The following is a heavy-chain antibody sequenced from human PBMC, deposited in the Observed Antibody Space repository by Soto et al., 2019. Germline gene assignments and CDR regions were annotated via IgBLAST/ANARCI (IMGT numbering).Heavy chain of an antibody. D-gene: IGHD1-1*01. V-gene: IGHV3-30*18. J-gene: IGHJ4*02. CDR3: AKEGPITNWYFDY. CDR2: ISYDGNVA. CDR1: GFTFSSYG. Sequence: QVQLVESGGGVVQPGRSLRLSCAASGFTFSSYGMPWVRQAPGKGLEWVTVISYDGNVAYYADSVKGRFTISRDNSKNTLYLQRNSLRTEDTAMYYCAKEGPITNWYFDYWGQGTLVTVSS.